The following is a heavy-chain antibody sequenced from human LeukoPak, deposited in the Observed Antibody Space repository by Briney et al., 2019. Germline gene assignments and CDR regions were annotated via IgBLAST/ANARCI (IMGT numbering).Heavy chain of an antibody. J-gene: IGHJ4*02. CDR1: GFTFSDYS. V-gene: IGHV3-48*01. Sequence: GGSLRLSCAASGFTFSDYSMNWVRQAPGKGLEWISYIGIDSGNTNYADSVKGRFTISGDKAKNSLHLQMNSLRAEDTAVYYCSRGGHGYHSRGYYYVDIDYWGQGTLVTVSS. CDR2: IGIDSGNT. D-gene: IGHD3-22*01. CDR3: SRGGHGYHSRGYYYVDIDY.